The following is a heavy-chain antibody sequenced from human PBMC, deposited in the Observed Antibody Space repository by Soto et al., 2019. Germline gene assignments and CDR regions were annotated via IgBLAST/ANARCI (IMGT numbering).Heavy chain of an antibody. CDR3: AKKGYYPSGKINLFDS. CDR1: GYTVNIEYY. V-gene: IGHV4-38-2*01. J-gene: IGHJ4*02. CDR2: VDHSGRT. Sequence: SGSLSLTCAASGYTVNIEYYGGWIRQPPGKGLEWIGSVDHSGRTYYSPSLRSRLTIFIDTSKNQFSLRLTSVTAADTAMYFCAKKGYYPSGKINLFDSWGPGTLVTVSS. D-gene: IGHD3-10*01.